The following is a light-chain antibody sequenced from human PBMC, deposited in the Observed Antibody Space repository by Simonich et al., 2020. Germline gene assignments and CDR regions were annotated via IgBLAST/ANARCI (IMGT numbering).Light chain of an antibody. CDR1: SSDVGGYNY. CDR2: DVS. V-gene: IGLV2-14*03. CDR3: SSYTSSSTVV. Sequence: QSALTQPASVSGSPGQSITISFTGTSSDVGGYNYVSWYQQHPGKAPKLMIYDVSNRPYGVSNRFSGSKSGNTASLTISGLQAEDEADYYCSSYTSSSTVVFGGGTKLTVL. J-gene: IGLJ2*01.